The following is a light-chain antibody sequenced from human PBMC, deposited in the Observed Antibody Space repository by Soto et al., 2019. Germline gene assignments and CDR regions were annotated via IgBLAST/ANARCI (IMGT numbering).Light chain of an antibody. CDR3: IQTHQTPLT. CDR1: ERLLHRHGYNY. CDR2: FGS. V-gene: IGKV2-28*01. J-gene: IGKJ4*01. Sequence: DVVMTRSPPPLPFTPGKPASSSRRPSERLLHRHGYNYLDWYMQKRGQSPQLXIYFGSNRASGVPDRFSGSGSGTDFTLKISRVEAEDFGVYYCIQTHQTPLTFGGGTKVDIK.